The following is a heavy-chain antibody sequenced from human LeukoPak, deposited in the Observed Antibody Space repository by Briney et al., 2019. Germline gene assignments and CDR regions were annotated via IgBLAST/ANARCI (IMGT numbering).Heavy chain of an antibody. J-gene: IGHJ4*02. CDR2: IYYSGST. Sequence: PSETLSLTCTVSGGSISSDNYYWSWIRQPPGKGLEWIGYIYYSGSTNYNPSLKSRVTISVDTSKNQFSLKLSSVTAADTAVYYCARSYYDSSDYYFTSWGQGILVTVSS. CDR1: GGSISSDNYY. V-gene: IGHV4-61*01. CDR3: ARSYYDSSDYYFTS. D-gene: IGHD3-22*01.